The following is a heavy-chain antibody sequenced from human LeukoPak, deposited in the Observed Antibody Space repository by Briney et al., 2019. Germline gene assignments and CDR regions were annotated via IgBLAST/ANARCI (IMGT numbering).Heavy chain of an antibody. Sequence: SETLSLTCAVYGGSFSGYYWSWIRQPPGKGLEWIGEINHSGSTNYNPSLKSRVTISVDTSKNQFSLKLSSVTAADTAMYYCAREDIVVFNDAFDIWGQGTMVTVSS. CDR1: GGSFSGYY. D-gene: IGHD2-15*01. V-gene: IGHV4-34*01. J-gene: IGHJ3*02. CDR2: INHSGST. CDR3: AREDIVVFNDAFDI.